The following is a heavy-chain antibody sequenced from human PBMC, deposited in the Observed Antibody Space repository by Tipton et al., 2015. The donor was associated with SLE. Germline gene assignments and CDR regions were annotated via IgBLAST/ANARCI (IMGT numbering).Heavy chain of an antibody. J-gene: IGHJ4*02. CDR2: IYYSGST. Sequence: TLSLTCTVSGGSISSGSYYWSWIRQPPGKGLEWIANIYYSGSTFYNPSLKSRVSISVDTSKNQFSLRLSSVTAADTAVYYCARRSSSLGVYFDYWGQGTLVTVSS. CDR3: ARRSSSLGVYFDY. D-gene: IGHD6-6*01. CDR1: GGSISSGSYY. V-gene: IGHV4-39*07.